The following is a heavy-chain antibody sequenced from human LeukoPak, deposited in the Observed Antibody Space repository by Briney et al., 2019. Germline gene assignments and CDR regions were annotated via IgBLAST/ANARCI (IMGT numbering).Heavy chain of an antibody. CDR1: GGSISSGSYY. V-gene: IGHV4-61*02. D-gene: IGHD2-2*01. J-gene: IGHJ6*03. Sequence: ASETLSLTCTVSGGSISSGSYYWGWIRQPAGKGLEWIGRIYISGSTNYNPSLKSRVTMSVDTSKNQFSLRLSSVTAADTAIYYCARVVVVPDALGYYYYMDVWGKGTTVTVSS. CDR3: ARVVVVPDALGYYYYMDV. CDR2: IYISGST.